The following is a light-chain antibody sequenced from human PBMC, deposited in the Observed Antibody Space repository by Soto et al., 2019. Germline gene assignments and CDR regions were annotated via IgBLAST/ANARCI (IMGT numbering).Light chain of an antibody. J-gene: IGKJ1*01. V-gene: IGKV1-27*01. Sequence: IQMTQSPSSLSACVGDRVAITCRASQGISNYLAWYQQKPRKVPKLLIYAASTLQSGVPSRLSGSGSGTEFTLTISSLQPDDFATYYCQQYNSYWTFAQRT. CDR3: QQYNSYWT. CDR2: AAS. CDR1: QGISNY.